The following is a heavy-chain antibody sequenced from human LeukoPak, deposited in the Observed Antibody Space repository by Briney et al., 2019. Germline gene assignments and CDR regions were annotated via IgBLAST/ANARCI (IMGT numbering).Heavy chain of an antibody. D-gene: IGHD3-9*01. CDR1: GFTFSQHG. CDR3: ARAGIGFDRDYYYYMDV. V-gene: IGHV3-NL1*01. J-gene: IGHJ6*03. CDR2: IRADAVTT. Sequence: GGSLRLSCVASGFTFSQHGMNWVRQAPGKGLEWVSGIRADAVTTYYADSVKGRFTISRDNSKNTLYLQMNSLRAEDTAVYYCARAGIGFDRDYYYYMDVWGKGTTVTVSS.